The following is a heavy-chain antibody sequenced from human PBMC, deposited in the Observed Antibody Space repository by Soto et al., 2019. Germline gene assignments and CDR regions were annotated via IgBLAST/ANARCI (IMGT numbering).Heavy chain of an antibody. J-gene: IGHJ5*02. D-gene: IGHD6-6*01. CDR1: GYTFTSYG. CDR2: ISVGSGNT. V-gene: IGHV1-58*02. Sequence: SVKVSCKASGYTFTSYGISWVRQAPGQGLEWIGWISVGSGNTNYAQKFQERVTITRDMSTSTAYMELSSLRSEDTAVYYCAAIEYSSSSAAPAGFDPWGQGTLVTVSS. CDR3: AAIEYSSSSAAPAGFDP.